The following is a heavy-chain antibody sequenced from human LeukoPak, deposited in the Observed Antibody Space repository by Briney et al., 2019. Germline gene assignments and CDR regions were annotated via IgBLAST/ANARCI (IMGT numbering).Heavy chain of an antibody. CDR2: INPNSGGT. CDR3: ARDVYSSSSIDVFDY. Sequence: GASVKVSCKASGYTFTGYYMHWVRQAPGQGLEWMGRINPNSGGTNYAQKFQGRVTMTRDTSISTAYMELSRLRSDDTAVYYCARDVYSSSSIDVFDYWGQGTLVTVSS. D-gene: IGHD6-6*01. J-gene: IGHJ4*02. CDR1: GYTFTGYY. V-gene: IGHV1-2*06.